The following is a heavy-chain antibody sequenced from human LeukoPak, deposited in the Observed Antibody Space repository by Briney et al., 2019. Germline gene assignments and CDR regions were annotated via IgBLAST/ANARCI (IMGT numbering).Heavy chain of an antibody. V-gene: IGHV4-4*02. CDR1: GGSISSSNW. J-gene: IGHJ6*03. Sequence: SGTLSLTCAVSGGSISSSNWWSWVRQPPGKGLEWIGEIYHSGSTNYNPSLKSRVTISVDKSKNQFSLKLSSVTAADTAVYYCARGGHCTNGVCSHYYYYMDVWGKGTTVTVSS. CDR3: ARGGHCTNGVCSHYYYYMDV. D-gene: IGHD2-8*01. CDR2: IYHSGST.